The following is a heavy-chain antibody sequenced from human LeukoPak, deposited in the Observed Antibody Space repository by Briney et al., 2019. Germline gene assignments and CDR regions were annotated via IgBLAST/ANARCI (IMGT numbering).Heavy chain of an antibody. Sequence: SETLSLTCTVSGGSISSYYWSWIRQPPGKGQEWIGYTYYSGSTNYNPSLKSRVTISVDTSKNQFSLKLSSVTAADTAVYYCARILRGATYFDYRGQGTLVTVSS. CDR1: GGSISSYY. V-gene: IGHV4-59*01. D-gene: IGHD1-26*01. CDR2: TYYSGST. J-gene: IGHJ4*02. CDR3: ARILRGATYFDY.